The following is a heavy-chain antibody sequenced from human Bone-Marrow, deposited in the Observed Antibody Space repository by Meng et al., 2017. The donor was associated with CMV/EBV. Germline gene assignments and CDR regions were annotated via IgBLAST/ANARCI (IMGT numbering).Heavy chain of an antibody. CDR2: IRGSGGST. CDR1: GFTFSSYA. D-gene: IGHD2-2*01. Sequence: GGSLRLSCAASGFTFSSYAMSGVRQAPGKGLEWVSAIRGSGGSTYYADSVKGRFTISRDNSKNTLYLQMNSLRAEDTAVYYCAKDGGIVVVPAAPGEYFDYWGQGTLVTVSS. V-gene: IGHV3-23*01. CDR3: AKDGGIVVVPAAPGEYFDY. J-gene: IGHJ4*02.